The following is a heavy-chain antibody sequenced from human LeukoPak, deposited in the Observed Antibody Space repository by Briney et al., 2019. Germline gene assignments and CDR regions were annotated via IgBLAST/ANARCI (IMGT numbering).Heavy chain of an antibody. CDR2: IYSSGST. V-gene: IGHV4-61*02. CDR3: ARQRWLVHNWFDP. CDR1: GGSISNGTSY. D-gene: IGHD6-19*01. Sequence: SETLSLTCTVSGGSISNGTSYWTWIRQPAGKSLEWLGRIYSSGSTNYNPSLKSRVTISADTSKNQFSLKLSSVTAADTALYYCARQRWLVHNWFDPGGQGTLVTVSS. J-gene: IGHJ5*02.